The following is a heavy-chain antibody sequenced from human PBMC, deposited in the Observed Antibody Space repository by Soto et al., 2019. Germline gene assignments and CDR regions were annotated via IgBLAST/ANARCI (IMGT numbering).Heavy chain of an antibody. CDR2: VSAYNGNT. CDR3: ARSGATTADNWFAP. V-gene: IGHV1-18*01. J-gene: IGHJ5*02. Sequence: SVKVSCKASGYSFTNFGFTWVRQAPGQRLEWMGWVSAYNGNTNYALKFQDRVSMTTDTSTSTAYMELRSLTSDDTAIYYCARSGATTADNWFAPWGQGTLVTVS. D-gene: IGHD4-4*01. CDR1: GYSFTNFG.